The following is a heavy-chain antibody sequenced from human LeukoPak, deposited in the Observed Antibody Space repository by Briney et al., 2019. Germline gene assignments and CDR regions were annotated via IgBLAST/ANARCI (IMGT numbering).Heavy chain of an antibody. CDR2: ISAYNGNT. V-gene: IGHV1-18*01. J-gene: IGHJ4*02. D-gene: IGHD6-6*01. CDR1: GYTFTSYG. CDR3: ARVPTYSSSSGLGY. Sequence: VASVTVSFTSSGYTFTSYGISWVRQAPGQGLEWMGWISAYNGNTTYAQKLQGRVTMTTDTSTSTAYMELRSLRSDDTAVYYCARVPTYSSSSGLGYWGQGTLVTVSS.